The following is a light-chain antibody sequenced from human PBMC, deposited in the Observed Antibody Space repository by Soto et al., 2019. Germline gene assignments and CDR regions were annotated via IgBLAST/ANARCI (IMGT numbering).Light chain of an antibody. CDR1: QSISGY. V-gene: IGKV3-11*01. Sequence: EIVLTQSPATLSLSPGERATLSCRASQSISGYLAWYQQKPGQAPRLLIYDASNRATGIPARFSGSGSGTDFTLTISSLEPEDFAVYYCQQRSDWPWTFGQGTKVEIK. CDR2: DAS. CDR3: QQRSDWPWT. J-gene: IGKJ1*01.